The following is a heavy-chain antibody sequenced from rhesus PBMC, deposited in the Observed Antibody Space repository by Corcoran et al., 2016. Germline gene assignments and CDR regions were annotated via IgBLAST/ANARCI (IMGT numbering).Heavy chain of an antibody. CDR3: ARDPGSPYYFDY. Sequence: QVQLQESGPGLVRPSETLSLTCAVSGASFSGYYWGWIRQPPGKGLEWIGCMRLSSGSTDYNPSLKSRVTISTGTSKNQFSLKLSSVTAADTAVYYCARDPGSPYYFDYWGQGVLVTVSS. V-gene: IGHV4-165*01. CDR1: GASFSGYY. J-gene: IGHJ4*01. D-gene: IGHD2-21*01. CDR2: MRLSSGST.